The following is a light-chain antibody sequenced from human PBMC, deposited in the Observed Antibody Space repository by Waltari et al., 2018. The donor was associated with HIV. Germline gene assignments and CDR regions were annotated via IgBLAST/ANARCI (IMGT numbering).Light chain of an antibody. V-gene: IGKV1-39*01. CDR3: QQTYSTPQP. CDR1: QNINND. CDR2: AAS. J-gene: IGKJ5*01. Sequence: IQMTQSPYSLSASVGDRVTITCRASQNINNDLNWYQQTPGKGPKLLVFAASIVQSGVPSRFSGSGSGTDFTLTVSSLQPEDFATYYCQQTYSTPQPFGQGTRLEIK.